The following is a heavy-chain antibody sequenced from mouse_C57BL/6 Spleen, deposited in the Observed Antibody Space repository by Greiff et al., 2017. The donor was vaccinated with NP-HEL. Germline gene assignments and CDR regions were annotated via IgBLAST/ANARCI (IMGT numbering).Heavy chain of an antibody. V-gene: IGHV1-80*01. CDR2: IYPGDGDT. CDR3: ARPLTPGAMDY. Sequence: QVQLQQSGAELVKPGASVKISCKASGYAFSSYWMNWVKQRPGKGLEWIGQIYPGDGDTNYNGKFKGKATLTADKSSSTAYMQLSSLTSEDSAVYFCARPLTPGAMDYWGQGTSVTVSS. D-gene: IGHD2-12*01. CDR1: GYAFSSYW. J-gene: IGHJ4*01.